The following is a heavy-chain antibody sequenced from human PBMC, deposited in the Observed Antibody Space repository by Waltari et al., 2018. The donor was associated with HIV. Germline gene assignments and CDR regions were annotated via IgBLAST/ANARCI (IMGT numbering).Heavy chain of an antibody. Sequence: QVQLQESGPGLVKPSETLSLTCVVSGYSMNTDHYWGWIRQPPGKGLEWLGSASHSGGTFHNASLKSRVTISVDRSKNQCSLKVNSVTAADTAVYYCARAGVVPALFDLWGRGTLVTVSS. CDR2: ASHSGGT. J-gene: IGHJ2*01. CDR1: GYSMNTDHY. CDR3: ARAGVVPALFDL. D-gene: IGHD3-3*01. V-gene: IGHV4-38-2*01.